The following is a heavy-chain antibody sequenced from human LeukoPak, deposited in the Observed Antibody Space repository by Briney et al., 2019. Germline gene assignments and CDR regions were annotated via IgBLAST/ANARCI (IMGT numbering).Heavy chain of an antibody. CDR3: AGYCSSTSCPEVGYYYGMDV. J-gene: IGHJ6*02. CDR2: INHSGST. D-gene: IGHD2-2*01. CDR1: GGSISSSNW. V-gene: IGHV4-4*02. Sequence: SETLSLTCAVSGGSISSSNWWSWVRQPPGKGLEWIGEINHSGSTNYNPSLKSRVTISVDTSKNQFSLKLSSVTAADTAVYYCAGYCSSTSCPEVGYYYGMDVWGQGTTVTVSS.